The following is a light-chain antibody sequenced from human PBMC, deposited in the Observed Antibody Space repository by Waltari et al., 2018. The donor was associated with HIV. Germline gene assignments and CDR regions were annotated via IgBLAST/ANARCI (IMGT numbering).Light chain of an antibody. CDR1: HNILYNSNNKNY. CDR3: QQFFSAPLT. CDR2: WAS. Sequence: DIVMTQSPESLAVSLGERATINRKSSHNILYNSNNKNYLAWYQQKPGQPPRLLFSWASTRQSGVPDRFSGCGSGTDFTLIINKLQPEDVALYFCQQFFSAPLTFGGGTKVEI. J-gene: IGKJ4*01. V-gene: IGKV4-1*01.